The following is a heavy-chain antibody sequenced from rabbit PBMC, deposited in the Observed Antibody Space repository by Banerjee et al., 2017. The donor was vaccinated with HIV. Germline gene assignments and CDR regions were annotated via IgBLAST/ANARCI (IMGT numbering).Heavy chain of an antibody. CDR1: GFSFSSNW. CDR2: IDTNDGDT. J-gene: IGHJ4*01. CDR3: ARDLTDIIGWNFGW. Sequence: LEESGGGLVKPGGTLTLTCTVSGFSFSSNWICWVRQAPGKGLEWIACIDTNDGDTDYANWPKGRFTISRTSSTTVTLRMTSLTAADRATYFCARDLTDIIGWNFGWWGPGTLVTVS. D-gene: IGHD4-1*01. V-gene: IGHV1S45*01.